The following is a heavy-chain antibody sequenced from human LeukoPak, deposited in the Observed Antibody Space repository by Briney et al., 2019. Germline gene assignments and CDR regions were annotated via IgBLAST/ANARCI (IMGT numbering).Heavy chain of an antibody. CDR2: INHSGSA. CDR3: AAGGLLWFGEYQP. J-gene: IGHJ5*02. V-gene: IGHV4-34*01. Sequence: PSETLSLTCAVYGGSFSGYYWSWIRQPPGKGLEWIGEINHSGSANYNPSLKSRVTISVDTSKNQFSLKLSSVTAADTAVCYCAAGGLLWFGEYQPWGQGTLVTVSS. D-gene: IGHD3-10*01. CDR1: GGSFSGYY.